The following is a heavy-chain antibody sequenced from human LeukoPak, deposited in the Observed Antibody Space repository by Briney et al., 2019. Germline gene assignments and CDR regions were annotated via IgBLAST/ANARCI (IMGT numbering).Heavy chain of an antibody. V-gene: IGHV4-39*01. D-gene: IGHD6-19*01. J-gene: IGHJ4*02. CDR3: ARNADVTVASVTFDY. CDR2: IYYSGST. CDR1: GGSISSSSYY. Sequence: SETLSLTCTASGGSISSSSYYWGWIRQPPGKGLEWIGSIYYSGSTYYNPSLKSRVTISVDTSKNQFSLRVSSMTAADTAVYFCARNADVTVASVTFDYWGQGTLVTVSS.